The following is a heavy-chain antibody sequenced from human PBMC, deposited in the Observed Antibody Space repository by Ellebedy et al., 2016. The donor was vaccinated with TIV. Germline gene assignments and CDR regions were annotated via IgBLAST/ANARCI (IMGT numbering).Heavy chain of an antibody. Sequence: MPSETLSLTCSVSGDSISNSFCYWSWIRQHPGKGLAWIGYIYYSGSTNYNPSLKSRVTISVDTSKNQFSLKLSSVTAADTAVYYCASDLESSSWTSDYYYYMDVWGKGTTVTVSS. D-gene: IGHD6-13*01. CDR2: IYYSGST. CDR1: GDSISNSFCY. J-gene: IGHJ6*03. V-gene: IGHV4-61*05. CDR3: ASDLESSSWTSDYYYYMDV.